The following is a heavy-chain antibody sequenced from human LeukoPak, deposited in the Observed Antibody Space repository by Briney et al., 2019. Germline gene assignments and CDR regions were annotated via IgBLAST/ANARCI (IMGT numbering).Heavy chain of an antibody. Sequence: GSLRLSCAASGFSFDDLGMTWVRQVPGKGLEWVAGINWNGASTGYADSVRGRFTISRDDAKNSLYLQMNSLRAEDTALYYCARAVCPTIKFCDSSYFMDVWGKGTTVNVS. J-gene: IGHJ6*03. CDR1: GFSFDDLG. V-gene: IGHV3-20*04. D-gene: IGHD6-6*01. CDR2: INWNGAST. CDR3: ARAVCPTIKFCDSSYFMDV.